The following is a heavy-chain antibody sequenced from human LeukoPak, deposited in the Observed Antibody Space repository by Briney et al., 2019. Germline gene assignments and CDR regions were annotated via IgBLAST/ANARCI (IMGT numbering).Heavy chain of an antibody. V-gene: IGHV3-23*01. Sequence: PGGSLRLSCAASGFTFSSYAMSWVRQAPGKGLEWVSAISGSGGSTYYADSVKGRFTISRDNSKNTLYLQMNSLRAEDTAVYYCARDQEREYQLPPPVLRFLEWPDYWGQGTLVTVSS. CDR2: ISGSGGST. J-gene: IGHJ4*02. CDR1: GFTFSSYA. D-gene: IGHD3-3*01. CDR3: ARDQEREYQLPPPVLRFLEWPDY.